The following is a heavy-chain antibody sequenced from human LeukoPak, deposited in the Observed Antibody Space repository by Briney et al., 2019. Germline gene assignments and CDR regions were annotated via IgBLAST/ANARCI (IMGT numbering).Heavy chain of an antibody. D-gene: IGHD6-13*01. J-gene: IGHJ4*02. Sequence: GGSLRLSCAASGFSFSNYAMHWVRQAPGKGLGWVAVISYDINNKYYADSVKGRFAISGDSSKDTLYLQMNSLRPEDTAVYHCARGTGDTSSWFHDYWGQGTLVTVSS. CDR1: GFSFSNYA. CDR2: ISYDINNK. CDR3: ARGTGDTSSWFHDY. V-gene: IGHV3-30*09.